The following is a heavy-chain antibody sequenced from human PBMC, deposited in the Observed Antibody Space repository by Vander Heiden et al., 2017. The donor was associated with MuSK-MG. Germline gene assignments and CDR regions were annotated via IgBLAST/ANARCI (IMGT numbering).Heavy chain of an antibody. V-gene: IGHV1-69*04. J-gene: IGHJ5*02. CDR2: IIPILGIA. Sequence: QVQLVQSGAEVKKPGSSVKVSCKASGGTFSSYAISWVRQAPGQGLEWMGRIIPILGIANYAQKFQGRVTITADKSTSTAYMELSSLRSEDTAVYYCARGEQLVIHWFDPWGQGTLVTVSS. CDR3: ARGEQLVIHWFDP. CDR1: GGTFSSYA. D-gene: IGHD6-13*01.